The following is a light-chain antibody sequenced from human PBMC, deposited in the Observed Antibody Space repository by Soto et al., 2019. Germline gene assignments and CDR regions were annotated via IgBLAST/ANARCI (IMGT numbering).Light chain of an antibody. V-gene: IGKV3-11*01. Sequence: IVLTQSPVTLALSPGERAVLSCRASQSVSTSLAWYQHKPGQAPRLFIYDASKWAPGIPATFSGSGSGTGFNLTISCLGAEDCGVYYCQVRDVWPSFGQGTKVEI. J-gene: IGKJ1*01. CDR2: DAS. CDR1: QSVSTS. CDR3: QVRDVWPS.